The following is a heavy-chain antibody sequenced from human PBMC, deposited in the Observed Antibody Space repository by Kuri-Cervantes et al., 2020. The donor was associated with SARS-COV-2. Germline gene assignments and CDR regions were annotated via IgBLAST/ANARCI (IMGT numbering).Heavy chain of an antibody. CDR1: GFTFSSYG. V-gene: IGHV3-33*01. Sequence: WGTLSLSCAAYGFTFSSYGMHWVRQALGKGREWVAVIWYDGSNKYYADTVKGRFNITRDNSMNTLYLQMKSLSAEDTAVYYCARILLHYDSSGYYYDPGWGQGTLVTVSS. J-gene: IGHJ4*02. CDR3: ARILLHYDSSGYYYDPG. CDR2: IWYDGSNK. D-gene: IGHD3-22*01.